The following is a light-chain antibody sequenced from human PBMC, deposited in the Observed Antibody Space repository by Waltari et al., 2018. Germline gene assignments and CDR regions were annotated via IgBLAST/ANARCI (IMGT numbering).Light chain of an antibody. CDR2: EVS. J-gene: IGLJ3*02. CDR1: SSDGGSYNR. V-gene: IGLV2-18*01. Sequence: QSALTQPPSVSGSTGPSVTISCTGTSSDGGSYNRVSWYQQPPGTSPKLMIDEVSIRPSGVPDRFSGSKSGNTAALTISGLQAEDESDYYCSLYTSSSTWVFGGGTKLTVL. CDR3: SLYTSSSTWV.